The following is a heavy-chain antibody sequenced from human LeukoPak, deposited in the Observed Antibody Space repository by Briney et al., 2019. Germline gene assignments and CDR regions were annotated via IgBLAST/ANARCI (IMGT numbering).Heavy chain of an antibody. V-gene: IGHV3-48*03. D-gene: IGHD3-10*01. Sequence: HPGGSLRLSCAASGFTFSSHEMNWVRQAPGKGLEWISYISFGSSTVYYADSVKGRFTISRDNAKNSLYLQMNSLRAEDTAVYYCTRSDYYGSGNYGRFDPWGQGTLVTVSS. CDR2: ISFGSSTV. CDR1: GFTFSSHE. CDR3: TRSDYYGSGNYGRFDP. J-gene: IGHJ5*02.